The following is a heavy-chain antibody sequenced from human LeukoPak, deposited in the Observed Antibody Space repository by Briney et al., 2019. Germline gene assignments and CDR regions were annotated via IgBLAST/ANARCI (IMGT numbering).Heavy chain of an antibody. Sequence: SETLSLTCTVSGGSISSGDYYWGWIRQPPGKGLEWIGSIYYGGSTYYNPSLKSRVTISVDTSMNQFSLKLSFVTTADTAVYYCARALGYCSGGSCTRGYNWFDPWGQGTLVTVPS. CDR3: ARALGYCSGGSCTRGYNWFDP. J-gene: IGHJ5*02. CDR1: GGSISSGDYY. V-gene: IGHV4-39*01. CDR2: IYYGGST. D-gene: IGHD2-15*01.